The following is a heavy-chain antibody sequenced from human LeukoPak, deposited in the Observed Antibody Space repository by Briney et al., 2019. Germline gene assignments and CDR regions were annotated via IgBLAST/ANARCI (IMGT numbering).Heavy chain of an antibody. J-gene: IGHJ4*02. CDR2: IYYSGGT. Sequence: PSETLSLTCTVSGDSVSSSSSYWGWIRQPPGKGLEWIGIIYYSGGTYYNPSLKSRVTISVDTSKNQFSLKLSSVTAADTAVYYCAGLPLTRAMDYYDSSGIVDYWGQGTLVTVSS. D-gene: IGHD3-22*01. CDR3: AGLPLTRAMDYYDSSGIVDY. V-gene: IGHV4-39*01. CDR1: GDSVSSSSSY.